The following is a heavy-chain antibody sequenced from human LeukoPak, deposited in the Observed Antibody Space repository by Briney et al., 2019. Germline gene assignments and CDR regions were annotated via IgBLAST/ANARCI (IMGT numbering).Heavy chain of an antibody. V-gene: IGHV3-64*01. CDR2: ISSNGGST. CDR3: ARYSSGWYSLDY. CDR1: GFTFSSYA. Sequence: PGGSLRLSCAASGFTFSSYAMHWVRQAPGKGLEYVSAISSNGGSTYYAHSVKGRFTISRDNSKNTLYLQMGSLRAEDMAVYYCARYSSGWYSLDYWGQGTLVTVSS. J-gene: IGHJ4*02. D-gene: IGHD6-13*01.